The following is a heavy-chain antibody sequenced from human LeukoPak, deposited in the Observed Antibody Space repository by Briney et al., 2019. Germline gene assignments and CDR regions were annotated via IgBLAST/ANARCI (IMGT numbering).Heavy chain of an antibody. CDR2: ISWNSGSI. D-gene: IGHD2-21*01. Sequence: PGGSLRLSCAASGFTFDDYAMHWVRQAPGKGLEWVSGISWNSGSIGYADSVKGRFTISRDNAKNSLYLQMNSLRAEDTALYYCARVLRYDYSPYYGMDVWGQGTTVTVSS. V-gene: IGHV3-9*01. CDR1: GFTFDDYA. J-gene: IGHJ6*02. CDR3: ARVLRYDYSPYYGMDV.